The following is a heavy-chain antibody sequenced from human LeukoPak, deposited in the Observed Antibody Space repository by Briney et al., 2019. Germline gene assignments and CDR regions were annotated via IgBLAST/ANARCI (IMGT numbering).Heavy chain of an antibody. D-gene: IGHD1-26*01. CDR1: GFTFSTYA. J-gene: IGHJ6*03. CDR3: ARDPYSGGYGDYYYYYMDV. V-gene: IGHV3-21*01. Sequence: GGSLRLSCAASGFTFSTYAMSWVRQAPGKGLEWVSSITSSSSYIYYADSVKGRFTISRDNAKNSLYLQINSLRAEDTAVYYCARDPYSGGYGDYYYYYMDVWGKGTTVTISS. CDR2: ITSSSSYI.